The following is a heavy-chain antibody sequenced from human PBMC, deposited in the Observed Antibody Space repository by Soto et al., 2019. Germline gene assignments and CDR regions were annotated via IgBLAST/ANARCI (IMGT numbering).Heavy chain of an antibody. CDR3: ARVAIMITFGGVIRLRWFDP. CDR2: ISAYNGNT. D-gene: IGHD3-16*01. V-gene: IGHV1-18*01. CDR1: GYTFTSYG. Sequence: QVQLVQSGAEVKKPGASVKVSCKASGYTFTSYGISWVRQAPGQGLEWMGWISAYNGNTNYAQKLQGRVTMTTATSTSTAYMELRSLRSDDTAVYYCARVAIMITFGGVIRLRWFDPWGQGTLVTVSS. J-gene: IGHJ5*02.